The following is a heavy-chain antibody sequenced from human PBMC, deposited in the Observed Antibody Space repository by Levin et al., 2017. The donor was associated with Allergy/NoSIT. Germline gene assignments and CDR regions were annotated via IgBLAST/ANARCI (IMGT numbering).Heavy chain of an antibody. V-gene: IGHV6-1*01. J-gene: IGHJ4*02. Sequence: SQTLSLTCAISGDSVSSNSAAWNWIRQSPSRGLEWLGRTYYRSKWYNDYAVSVKSRITINPDTSKNQFSLQLNSVTPEDTAVYYCARGSLDDYEGYRLGFDYWGQGTLVTVSS. CDR1: GDSVSSNSAA. D-gene: IGHD4-17*01. CDR3: ARGSLDDYEGYRLGFDY. CDR2: TYYRSKWYN.